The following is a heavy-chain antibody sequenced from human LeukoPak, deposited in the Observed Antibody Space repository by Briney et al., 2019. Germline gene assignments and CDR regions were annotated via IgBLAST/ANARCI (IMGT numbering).Heavy chain of an antibody. V-gene: IGHV3-64*01. CDR2: ISKNGRNT. Sequence: GGSLRLSCAASGFTLSSYSMHWVRQAPGKGLEFVSAISKNGRNTYYGNSMKGRFTISRDISKNTLYLQMGSLRPEDMAYCARVDSGSACASWGQGILVTVSS. CDR3: ARVDSGSACAS. D-gene: IGHD6-19*01. J-gene: IGHJ1*01. CDR1: GFTLSSYS.